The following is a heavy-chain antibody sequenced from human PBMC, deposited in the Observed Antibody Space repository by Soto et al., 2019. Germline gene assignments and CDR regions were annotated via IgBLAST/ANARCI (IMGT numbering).Heavy chain of an antibody. CDR1: GYTFTSYG. CDR2: ISAYNGNT. CDR3: ASDNCYVFDY. Sequence: QVQLVQSGAEVKKPGASVKVSCKASGYTFTSYGISWVRQAPGQGLEWMGWISAYNGNTNYAQKLQGRVSMTTDTSTRTAYMKLRSMRSDGTAVYYCASDNCYVFDYWGQGTLVTVSS. J-gene: IGHJ4*02. V-gene: IGHV1-18*01. D-gene: IGHD2-21*01.